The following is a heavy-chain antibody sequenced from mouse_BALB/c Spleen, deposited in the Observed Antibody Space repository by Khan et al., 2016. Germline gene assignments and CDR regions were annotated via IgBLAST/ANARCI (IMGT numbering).Heavy chain of an antibody. J-gene: IGHJ3*01. CDR3: AREGGNYVWFAY. CDR2: IDPYFGST. CDR1: GYSFTDYN. V-gene: IGHV1-39*01. D-gene: IGHD2-1*01. Sequence: VQLQQSGPEVEKPGASVKISCKASGYSFTDYNMNWVKQSHGKSLEWIGNIDPYFGSTSYNQKFKGKATLTVDKSSSTAYMQLKSLTSEDSSVYYCAREGGNYVWFAYWGQGTLVTVSA.